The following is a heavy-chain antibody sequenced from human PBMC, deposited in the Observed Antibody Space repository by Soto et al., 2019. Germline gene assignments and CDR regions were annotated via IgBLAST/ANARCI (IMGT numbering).Heavy chain of an antibody. CDR1: GRSITSGGYY. CDR3: ARGYYDTSAYYNGLSWFDP. Sequence: QVQLQESGPGLVKPSQTLSLTCTVAGRSITSGGYYWSWIRHLPGKGLEWIGFIYNSETAYYNPFLKSRLAISRDTSTNEFSLKLSSVTAADSAVYHCARGYYDTSAYYNGLSWFDPWGQGTLVTVAS. CDR2: IYNSETA. D-gene: IGHD3-22*01. J-gene: IGHJ5*02. V-gene: IGHV4-31*03.